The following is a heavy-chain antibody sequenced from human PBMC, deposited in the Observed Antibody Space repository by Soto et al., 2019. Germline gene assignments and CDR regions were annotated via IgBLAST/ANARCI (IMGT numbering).Heavy chain of an antibody. CDR3: ARGPGVSGTFDY. CDR1: GFTFISYA. CDR2: ISSNGGST. J-gene: IGHJ4*02. V-gene: IGHV3-64*01. D-gene: IGHD1-20*01. Sequence: GSLRLSCEASGFTFISYAMHWVRQAPGKGLEYVSAISSNGGSTYYANSVKGRFTISRDNSKNTLYLQMGSLRAEDKAVYYCARGPGVSGTFDYWGQGTLVTVS.